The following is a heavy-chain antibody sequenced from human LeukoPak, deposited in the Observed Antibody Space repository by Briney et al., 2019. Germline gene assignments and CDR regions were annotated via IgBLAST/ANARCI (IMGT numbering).Heavy chain of an antibody. V-gene: IGHV4-59*01. CDR1: GGSISSYY. Sequence: PSETLSLTCTVSGGSISSYYWSWIRQPPGKGLEWIGYIYYSGSTNYNPSLKSRVTISVDTSKNQFSLKLSSVTAADTAVYYCAREGSRSSGGYVDYWGRGTLVTVSS. CDR2: IYYSGST. J-gene: IGHJ4*02. CDR3: AREGSRSSGGYVDY. D-gene: IGHD6-6*01.